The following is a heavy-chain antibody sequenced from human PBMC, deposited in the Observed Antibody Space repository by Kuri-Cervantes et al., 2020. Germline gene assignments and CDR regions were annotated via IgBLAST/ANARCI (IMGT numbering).Heavy chain of an antibody. V-gene: IGHV3-23*01. CDR3: ARNGAYSSSWIYGAFDI. CDR2: ISGSGGST. CDR1: GFTFSSYA. D-gene: IGHD6-13*01. Sequence: GGSLRLSCAASGFTFSSYAMSWVRQAPGKGLEWVSAISGSGGSTYYADSVKGRSTISRDNSKNTLYLQMNSLRAEDTAVCYCARNGAYSSSWIYGAFDIWGQGTTVTVSS. J-gene: IGHJ3*02.